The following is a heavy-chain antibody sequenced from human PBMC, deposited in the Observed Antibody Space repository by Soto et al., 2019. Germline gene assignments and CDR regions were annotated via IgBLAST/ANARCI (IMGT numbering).Heavy chain of an antibody. CDR3: ASHYGDFRPNDFDQ. CDR2: ISSSSTYI. CDR1: GFSFTTST. V-gene: IGHV3-21*01. D-gene: IGHD4-17*01. J-gene: IGHJ4*02. Sequence: EEQLVESGGGLVKPGGSLRLSCAASGFSFTTSTINWVRQAPGKGLEWVSSISSSSTYIYYADSVKGRFTISRDNAKNSLYLQMNSLRAEDTAVYYCASHYGDFRPNDFDQWGQGILVTVSS.